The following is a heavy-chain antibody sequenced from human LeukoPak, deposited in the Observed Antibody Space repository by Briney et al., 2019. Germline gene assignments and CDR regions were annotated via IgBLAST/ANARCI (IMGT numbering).Heavy chain of an antibody. CDR3: AREVTGTTNTLYNWFDP. Sequence: PSETPSLTCTVSGGSISSGDYYWSWIRQPPGKGLEWIGYIYYSGSTYYNPSLKSRVTISVDTSKNQFSLKLSSVTAADTAVYYCAREVTGTTNTLYNWFDPWGQGTLVTVSS. D-gene: IGHD1-7*01. CDR1: GGSISSGDYY. J-gene: IGHJ5*02. CDR2: IYYSGST. V-gene: IGHV4-30-4*08.